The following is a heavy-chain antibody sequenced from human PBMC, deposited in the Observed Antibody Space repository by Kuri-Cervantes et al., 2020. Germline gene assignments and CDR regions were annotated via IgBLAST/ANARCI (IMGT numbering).Heavy chain of an antibody. CDR2: FDPEDGET. CDR1: GYTLTELS. Sequence: ASVKVSCKVFGYTLTELSMHWVRQAPGKGLEWMGGFDPEDGETIYAQKFQGRVTMTEDTSTDTAYMELSSLRSEDTAVYYCARDRHYDFWSSLSMDVWGKGTTVTVSS. D-gene: IGHD3-3*01. CDR3: ARDRHYDFWSSLSMDV. V-gene: IGHV1-24*01. J-gene: IGHJ6*03.